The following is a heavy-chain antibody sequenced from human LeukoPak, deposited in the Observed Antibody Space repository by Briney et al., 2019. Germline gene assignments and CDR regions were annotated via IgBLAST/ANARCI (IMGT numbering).Heavy chain of an antibody. CDR1: GGSFSSHY. J-gene: IGHJ3*02. D-gene: IGHD2-15*01. V-gene: IGHV4-59*11. CDR3: ARADMGAFDI. Sequence: SETLSLTCTVYGGSFSSHYWSWIRQPPGKGLEWIGYIYYSGSTNYNPSLKSRVTISVDTSKNQFSLKLSSVTAADTAVYYCARADMGAFDIWGQGTMVTVSS. CDR2: IYYSGST.